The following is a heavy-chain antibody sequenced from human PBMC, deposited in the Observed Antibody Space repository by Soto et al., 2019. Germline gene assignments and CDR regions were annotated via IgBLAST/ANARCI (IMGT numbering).Heavy chain of an antibody. J-gene: IGHJ6*02. CDR1: GGTFSSYA. CDR3: ARAPIESYYYGSGKDLSVDYYGMDV. D-gene: IGHD3-10*01. Sequence: SVKVSCKASGGTFSSYAISWVRQAPGQGLEWMGGIIPTFGTANYAQKFQGRVTITADESTSTAYMELSSLRSEDTAVYYCARAPIESYYYGSGKDLSVDYYGMDVWGQGTTVTVSS. CDR2: IIPTFGTA. V-gene: IGHV1-69*13.